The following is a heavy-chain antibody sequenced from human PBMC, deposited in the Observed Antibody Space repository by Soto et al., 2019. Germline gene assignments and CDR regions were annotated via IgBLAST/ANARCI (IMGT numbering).Heavy chain of an antibody. CDR2: LSWNAAEI. CDR1: GFKFDDYA. Sequence: GGSLRLSCAASGFKFDDYAMHWVRQGPGKGLEWVSGLSWNAAEISYADSVRGRFTISRDNAKNSLYLQMNSLRAEDTALYYCAKEHYGGKNFDYWGQGALVTVSS. J-gene: IGHJ4*02. CDR3: AKEHYGGKNFDY. D-gene: IGHD4-17*01. V-gene: IGHV3-9*01.